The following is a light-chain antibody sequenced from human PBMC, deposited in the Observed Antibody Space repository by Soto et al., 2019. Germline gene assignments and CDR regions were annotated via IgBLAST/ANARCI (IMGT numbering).Light chain of an antibody. V-gene: IGKV1-39*01. CDR1: KSISSN. CDR3: QQSHSTPRT. CDR2: AAS. Sequence: DIQMTQSPSSLSASVGDSVTITCRASKSISSNLNWYQQKPGRAPDLLIYAASSIHSGVPSRFSGSASGTDFTLTISSLQPEDSATYYCQQSHSTPRTFGQGTKVEIK. J-gene: IGKJ1*01.